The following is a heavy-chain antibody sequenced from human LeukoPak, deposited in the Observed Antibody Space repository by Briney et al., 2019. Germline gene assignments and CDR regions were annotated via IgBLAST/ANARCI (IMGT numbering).Heavy chain of an antibody. V-gene: IGHV4-39*01. CDR2: IYYSGST. CDR3: ARHRGEVRFLEWNYFDY. J-gene: IGHJ4*02. D-gene: IGHD3-3*01. CDR1: GGSISSSSYY. Sequence: NASQTLSLTCTVSGGSISSSSYYWGWIRQPPGKGLEWIGSIYYSGSTYYNPSLKSRVTISVDTSKNQFSLKLSSVTAADTAVYYCARHRGEVRFLEWNYFDYWGQGTLVTVSS.